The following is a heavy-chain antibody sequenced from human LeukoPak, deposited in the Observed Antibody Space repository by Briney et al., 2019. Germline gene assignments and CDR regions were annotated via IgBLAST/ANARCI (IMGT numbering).Heavy chain of an antibody. J-gene: IGHJ6*03. D-gene: IGHD4-11*01. CDR1: GYTFTSYY. CDR2: IIPIFGTA. CDR3: ARGSMTTVTTRIYYYYYMDV. Sequence: ASVKVSCKASGYTFTSYYMHWVRQAPGQGLEWMGGIIPIFGTANYAQKFQGRVTITRNTSISTAYMELSSLRSEDTAVYYCARGSMTTVTTRIYYYYYMDVWGKGTTVTVSS. V-gene: IGHV1-8*03.